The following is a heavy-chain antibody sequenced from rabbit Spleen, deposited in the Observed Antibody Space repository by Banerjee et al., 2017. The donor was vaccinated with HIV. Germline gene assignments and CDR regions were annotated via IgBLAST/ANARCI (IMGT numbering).Heavy chain of an antibody. CDR1: GIDFSAYTF. Sequence: QSLEESGGDLVKPGASLTLTCKASGIDFSAYTFMCWVRQAPGKGLEWIACIDIGSSGFTYFASWAKGRFTISKTSSTTVTLQMTSLTAADTATYFCARDTSSSFSSYGMDLWGPGTLVTVS. CDR2: IDIGSSGFT. CDR3: ARDTSSSFSSYGMDL. D-gene: IGHD1-1*01. J-gene: IGHJ6*01. V-gene: IGHV1S40*01.